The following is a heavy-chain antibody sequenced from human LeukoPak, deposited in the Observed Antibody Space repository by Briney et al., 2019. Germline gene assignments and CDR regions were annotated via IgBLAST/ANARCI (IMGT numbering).Heavy chain of an antibody. CDR2: TYYSGST. V-gene: IGHV4-39*01. CDR1: GGSISSSSYY. Sequence: SETLSLTCTVSGGSISSSSYYWGWIRQPPGKGLEWIGSTYYSGSTYYNPSLKSRVTISVDTSKNQFSLKLSSVTAADTAVYYCARIQAPYYDFWSGYYENYMDVWGKGTTVTVSS. D-gene: IGHD3-3*01. CDR3: ARIQAPYYDFWSGYYENYMDV. J-gene: IGHJ6*03.